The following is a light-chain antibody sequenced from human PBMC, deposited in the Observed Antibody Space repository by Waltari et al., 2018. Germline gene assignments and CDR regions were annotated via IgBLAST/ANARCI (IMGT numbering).Light chain of an antibody. CDR3: SSYAGSNNVV. CDR1: SSDVGGSNY. V-gene: IGLV2-8*01. CDR2: EVS. J-gene: IGLJ2*01. Sequence: QSALTQPPSASGSPGQSVTISCTGTSSDVGGSNYVSWYQQHPGKAPKPMIYEVSKPPSGVPDRFSGSKSGNTASLTVSGLQAEDEADYYCSSYAGSNNVVFGGGTKLTVL.